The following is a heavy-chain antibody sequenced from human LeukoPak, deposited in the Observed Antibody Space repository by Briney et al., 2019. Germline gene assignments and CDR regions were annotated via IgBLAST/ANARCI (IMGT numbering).Heavy chain of an antibody. Sequence: EASVKVSCKASGYTFTGYYMHWVRQAPGQGLEWMGIINPSGGSTSYAQKFQGRVTMTRDTSTSTVYMELSSLRSEDTAVYYCAREGEMATDRGWFDPWGQGTLVTVSS. D-gene: IGHD5-24*01. CDR1: GYTFTGYY. V-gene: IGHV1-46*01. CDR3: AREGEMATDRGWFDP. CDR2: INPSGGST. J-gene: IGHJ5*02.